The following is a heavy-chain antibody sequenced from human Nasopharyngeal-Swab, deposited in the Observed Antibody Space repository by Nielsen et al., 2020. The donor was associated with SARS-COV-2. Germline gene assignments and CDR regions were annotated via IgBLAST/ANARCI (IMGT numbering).Heavy chain of an antibody. CDR2: ISGSGTGT. V-gene: IGHV3-23*01. CDR1: GFTFSSYA. CDR3: AKLTVQKRPLSGPDY. D-gene: IGHD2/OR15-2a*01. J-gene: IGHJ4*02. Sequence: GESLKISCAASGFTFSSYAMSWVRQAPGKGLEWVSAISGSGTGTYHADSVKGRFTISRDNSKNALYLPMNSLRAEDTAIYYCAKLTVQKRPLSGPDYWGQGTLVTVSS.